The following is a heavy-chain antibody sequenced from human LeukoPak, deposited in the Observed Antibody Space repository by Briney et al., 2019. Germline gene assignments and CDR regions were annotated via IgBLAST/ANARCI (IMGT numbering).Heavy chain of an antibody. D-gene: IGHD1-1*01. J-gene: IGHJ4*02. CDR2: IYPGDSES. Sequence: TTRESLKISGKSSGYRFTSYWIGGVRQMPGTGLVWMGFIYPGDSESSYNSSVQGQVTISVDKSITTAFLQLSRLYASDTDMYHCAKLLLATGPDYWGQGTLVTVSS. V-gene: IGHV5-51*01. CDR1: GYRFTSYW. CDR3: AKLLLATGPDY.